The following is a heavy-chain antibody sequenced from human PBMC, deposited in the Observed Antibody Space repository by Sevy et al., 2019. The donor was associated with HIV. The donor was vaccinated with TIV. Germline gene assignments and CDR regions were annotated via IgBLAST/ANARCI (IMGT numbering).Heavy chain of an antibody. J-gene: IGHJ4*02. Sequence: GGSLRLPCAASGFTFSSYAMHWVRQAPGKGLEWVAVISYDGSNKYYADSVKGRFTISRDNSKNTLYLQMNSLRAEDTAVYYCARGVGYSGYVPVPYYFDYWGQGTLVTVSS. CDR3: ARGVGYSGYVPVPYYFDY. V-gene: IGHV3-30-3*01. D-gene: IGHD5-12*01. CDR1: GFTFSSYA. CDR2: ISYDGSNK.